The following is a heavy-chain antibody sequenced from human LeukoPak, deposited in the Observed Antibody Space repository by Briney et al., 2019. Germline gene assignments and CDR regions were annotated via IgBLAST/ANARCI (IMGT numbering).Heavy chain of an antibody. CDR1: GFTFSTYG. Sequence: QPGRSLRLSCAASGFTFSTYGMHWVRQDPGKGLEWVAVISYDGSNKYYADSVKGRFTISRDNSKNTLYLQMNSLRAEDTAVCYCAKEDYYDYVWGSSRLDPYYFDYWGQGTLVTVSS. J-gene: IGHJ4*02. D-gene: IGHD3-16*02. CDR2: ISYDGSNK. CDR3: AKEDYYDYVWGSSRLDPYYFDY. V-gene: IGHV3-30*18.